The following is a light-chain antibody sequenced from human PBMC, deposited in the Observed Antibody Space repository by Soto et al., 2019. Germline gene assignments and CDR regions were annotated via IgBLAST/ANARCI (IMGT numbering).Light chain of an antibody. Sequence: QSVLTQPPSVSAAPGQKVTISCSGSSSNIGNNYVSWYQQLPGAAPKLLIDDNDKRPSGIPDRFSGSKSSTSATLGITGLQTGDEADYFCGTWDSSLSVVVFGGGTQLTVL. CDR1: SSNIGNNY. CDR2: DND. V-gene: IGLV1-51*01. CDR3: GTWDSSLSVVV. J-gene: IGLJ2*01.